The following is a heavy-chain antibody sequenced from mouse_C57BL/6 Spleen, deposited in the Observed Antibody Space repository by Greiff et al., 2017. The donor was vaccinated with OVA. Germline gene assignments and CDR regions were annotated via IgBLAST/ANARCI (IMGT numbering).Heavy chain of an antibody. CDR2: ISYDGSN. J-gene: IGHJ4*01. Sequence: EVKLQESGPGLVKPSQSLSLTCSVTGYSITRGYYWNWIRQFPGNKLEWMGYISYDGSNNYNPSLKNRISITRDTSKNQFFLKLNSVTTEDTATYYCASSRYGSSYVYAMDYWGQGTSVTVSS. V-gene: IGHV3-6*01. CDR1: GYSITRGYY. CDR3: ASSRYGSSYVYAMDY. D-gene: IGHD1-1*01.